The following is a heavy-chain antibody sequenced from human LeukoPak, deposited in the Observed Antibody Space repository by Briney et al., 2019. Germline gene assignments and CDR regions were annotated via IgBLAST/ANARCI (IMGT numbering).Heavy chain of an antibody. CDR3: ARGGPGVDGYNYAFDI. D-gene: IGHD5-24*01. V-gene: IGHV1-46*01. CDR2: INPSDGST. CDR1: GYTLTTYY. J-gene: IGHJ3*02. Sequence: ASVKVSFKASGYTLTTYYIHWVRQAPGQGLEWMGIINPSDGSTSYAQKFQGRVNMTRDTSTSTVYMELSSLSSEDTAVYYCARGGPGVDGYNYAFDIWGQGTRVTVSS.